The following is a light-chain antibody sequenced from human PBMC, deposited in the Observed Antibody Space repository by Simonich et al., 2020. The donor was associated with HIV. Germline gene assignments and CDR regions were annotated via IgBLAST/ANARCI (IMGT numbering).Light chain of an antibody. CDR1: QSVLCGSNHKDY. CDR3: QQYCTTPYT. J-gene: IGKJ2*01. V-gene: IGKV4-1*01. Sequence: DIVMTQSPDSLAVSLGERATIDCKYGQSVLCGSNHKDYLAWYQQKQGQPTKPLIYWASTRESGVHDRFSGSGSGTDFTLTISSLQAEDVAVYYCQQYCTTPYTFGQGTKLEIK. CDR2: WAS.